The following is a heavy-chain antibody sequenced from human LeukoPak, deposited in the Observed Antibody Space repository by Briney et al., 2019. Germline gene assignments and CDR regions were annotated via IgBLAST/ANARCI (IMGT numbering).Heavy chain of an antibody. J-gene: IGHJ4*02. CDR1: GFTFSSYS. Sequence: GGSLRLSCAASGFTFSSYSMNWVRQAPGKGLEWVSSISSSSSYIYYADSVKGRFAISRDNAKNSLYLQMSSLRAEDTAVYYCARFGPGDYDFWSGYSDYWGQGTLVTVSS. V-gene: IGHV3-21*01. CDR2: ISSSSSYI. CDR3: ARFGPGDYDFWSGYSDY. D-gene: IGHD3-3*01.